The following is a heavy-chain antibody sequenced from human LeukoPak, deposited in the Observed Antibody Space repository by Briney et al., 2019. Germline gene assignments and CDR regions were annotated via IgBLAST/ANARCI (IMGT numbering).Heavy chain of an antibody. CDR1: GFTVKSIY. CDR2: IYSGGST. D-gene: IGHD3-22*01. CDR3: ARDTSGYYDY. V-gene: IGHV3-66*01. Sequence: GGSLRLSCEVSGFTVKSIYMSWVRQAPGKGLEWVSVIYSGGSTYYADSVKGRFTVSRDNSKNTLNLQMNSLRAEDTAVYYCARDTSGYYDYWGQGALVTVPS. J-gene: IGHJ4*02.